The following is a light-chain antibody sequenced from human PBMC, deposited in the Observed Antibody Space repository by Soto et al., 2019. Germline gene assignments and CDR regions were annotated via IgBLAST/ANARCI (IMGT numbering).Light chain of an antibody. CDR2: GCS. J-gene: IGLJ1*01. CDR3: SSFSSSSTRYL. CDR1: SSDVGAYNY. V-gene: IGLV2-14*03. Sequence: QSVLTQPASVSGSPGQSITISCTGTSSDVGAYNYVSWYQQHPGEAPKLMIFGCSNRPSGVSNRFSGSKSGNTASLTSSGLQPEDEADYYCSSFSSSSTRYLLGTGTKVTVL.